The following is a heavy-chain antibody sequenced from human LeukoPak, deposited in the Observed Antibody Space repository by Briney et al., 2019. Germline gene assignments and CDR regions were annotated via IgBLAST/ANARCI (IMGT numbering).Heavy chain of an antibody. J-gene: IGHJ5*02. D-gene: IGHD2-21*02. CDR2: IYYSGST. Sequence: PSETLSLTCTVSGGSISSGGYYWSWIRQHPGKGLEWIGYIYYSGSTYYNPSLKSRVTISVDTSKNQFSLKLSSVTAADTAVYYCARGVYCGGDCYSGYWFDPWGQGTLVTVSS. V-gene: IGHV4-31*03. CDR3: ARGVYCGGDCYSGYWFDP. CDR1: GGSISSGGYY.